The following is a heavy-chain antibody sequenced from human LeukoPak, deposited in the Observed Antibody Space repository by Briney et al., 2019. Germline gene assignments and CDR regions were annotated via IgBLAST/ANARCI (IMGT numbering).Heavy chain of an antibody. CDR3: AREDIVKWELLPYYFDY. CDR1: GFTVSSYS. J-gene: IGHJ4*02. D-gene: IGHD1-26*01. Sequence: GGSLRLSCAASGFTVSSYSLNWVRQAPGKGLEWVSYISSSSSTIYYADSVKGRFTISRDNAKNSLYLQMNSLRAEDTAVYYCAREDIVKWELLPYYFDYWGQGTLVTVSS. V-gene: IGHV3-48*01. CDR2: ISSSSSTI.